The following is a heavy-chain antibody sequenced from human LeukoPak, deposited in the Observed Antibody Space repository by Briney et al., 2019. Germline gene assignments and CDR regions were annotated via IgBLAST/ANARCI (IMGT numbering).Heavy chain of an antibody. J-gene: IGHJ5*02. CDR3: ARGVVGSNNWFDH. CDR2: IYTGGTT. CDR1: GFTFSTNY. Sequence: PGGSLRLSCAVSGFTFSTNYMTWVRQAPGKGLEWVSVIYTGGTTYYTDSVKGRFTISRDNSKNTLYLQMNSLRAEDTALYYCARGVVGSNNWFDHWGQGTLVTVSS. V-gene: IGHV3-53*01. D-gene: IGHD2-15*01.